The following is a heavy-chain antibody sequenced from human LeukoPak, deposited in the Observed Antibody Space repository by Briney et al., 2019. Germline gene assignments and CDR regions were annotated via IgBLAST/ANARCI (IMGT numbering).Heavy chain of an antibody. CDR1: GGSLSSNSGT. J-gene: IGHJ4*02. CDR3: ARGIGYPFDY. D-gene: IGHD3-16*01. Sequence: SQTLSLTCAISGGSLSSNSGTWNWVRQSPSRGLEWLGRTYYRSKWYNDYAVSVKGRVTINPDASKKQSSLQLNSVTPEDTAMYYCARGIGYPFDYWGQGTLVTVSS. CDR2: TYYRSKWYN. V-gene: IGHV6-1*01.